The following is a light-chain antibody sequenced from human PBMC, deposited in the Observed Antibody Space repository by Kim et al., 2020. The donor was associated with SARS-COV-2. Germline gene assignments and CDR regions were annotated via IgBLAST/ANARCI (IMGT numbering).Light chain of an antibody. CDR3: CSYAGSSTFI. CDR2: EVS. Sequence: GQSITISCTGTSSDVGSYNLVSWYQQHPGKAPKLMIYEVSKRPSGVSNRFSGSKSGNTASLTISGLQAEDEADYYCCSYAGSSTFIFGTGTKVTVL. V-gene: IGLV2-23*02. CDR1: SSDVGSYNL. J-gene: IGLJ1*01.